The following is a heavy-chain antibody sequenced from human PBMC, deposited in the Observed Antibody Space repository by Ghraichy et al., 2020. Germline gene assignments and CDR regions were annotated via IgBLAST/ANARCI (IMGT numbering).Heavy chain of an antibody. CDR1: GYTFTGYY. CDR2: INPNSGGT. Sequence: ASVKVSCKASGYTFTGYYMHWVRQAPGQGLEWMGWINPNSGGTNYAQKFQGRVTMTRDTSISTAYMELSRLRSDDTAVYYCARGTIPVWWLRNGGYYFDYWGQGTLVTVSS. V-gene: IGHV1-2*02. J-gene: IGHJ4*02. D-gene: IGHD5-12*01. CDR3: ARGTIPVWWLRNGGYYFDY.